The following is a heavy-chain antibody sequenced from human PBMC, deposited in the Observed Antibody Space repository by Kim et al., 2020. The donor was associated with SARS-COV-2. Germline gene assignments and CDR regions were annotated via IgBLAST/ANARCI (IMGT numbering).Heavy chain of an antibody. CDR3: ARGYSSSHIDY. CDR1: GGSVSSGSYY. D-gene: IGHD6-13*01. Sequence: SETLSLTCTVSGGSVSSGSYYWSWIRQPPGKGLEWIGYIYYSGSTNYNPSLKSRVTISVDTSKNQFSLKLSSVTAADTAVYYCARGYSSSHIDYWGQGTLVTVSS. J-gene: IGHJ4*02. CDR2: IYYSGST. V-gene: IGHV4-61*01.